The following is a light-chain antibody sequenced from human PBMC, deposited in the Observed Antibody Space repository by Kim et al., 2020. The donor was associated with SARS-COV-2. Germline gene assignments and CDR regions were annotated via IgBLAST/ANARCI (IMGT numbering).Light chain of an antibody. Sequence: APGERATLTCRASQSVSSSYLAWYQQKPGQAPRLLIYGASSRATGIPDRFSGSGSGTDFTLTISRLEPEDCAVYYCQQYGSSPWTFGQGTKVEIK. V-gene: IGKV3-20*01. CDR2: GAS. CDR3: QQYGSSPWT. J-gene: IGKJ1*01. CDR1: QSVSSSY.